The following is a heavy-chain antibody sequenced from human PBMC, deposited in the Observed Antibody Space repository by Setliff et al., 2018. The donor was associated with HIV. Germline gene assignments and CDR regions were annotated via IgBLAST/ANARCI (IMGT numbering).Heavy chain of an antibody. V-gene: IGHV3-7*01. J-gene: IGHJ3*02. CDR1: GFTFSNYW. D-gene: IGHD3-16*01. Sequence: GGSLRLSCAASGFTFSNYWMSWVRQTPGKGLEWVANIKPDGSEKYYVDSVKGRFTISRDNAENSLYLQMNSLRAEDTAVYYCASDYVWGRRAFDIWGPGTMVTVSS. CDR3: ASDYVWGRRAFDI. CDR2: IKPDGSEK.